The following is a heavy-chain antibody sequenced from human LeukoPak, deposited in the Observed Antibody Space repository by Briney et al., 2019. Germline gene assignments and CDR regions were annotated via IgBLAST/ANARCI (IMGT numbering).Heavy chain of an antibody. D-gene: IGHD2-2*02. Sequence: PSETLSLTCGVSGVSIGGSRHYWAWIRQSPGKGLEWLANVYYSGSTYENQSLKSRVSVSVDTSKNQFSLKLSSVTAADTAVYYCARELVVVPAAIDWFDPWGQGTLVTVSS. V-gene: IGHV4-39*07. CDR1: GVSIGGSRHY. J-gene: IGHJ5*02. CDR3: ARELVVVPAAIDWFDP. CDR2: VYYSGST.